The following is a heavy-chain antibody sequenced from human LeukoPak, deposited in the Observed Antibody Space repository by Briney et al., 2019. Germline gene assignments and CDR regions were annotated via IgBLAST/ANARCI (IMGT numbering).Heavy chain of an antibody. CDR3: ASLNDYVWGSYRPSHAFDI. J-gene: IGHJ3*02. D-gene: IGHD3-16*02. CDR2: IYYSGST. Sequence: SETLSLTCTVSGGSISSYYWSWIRQPPGKGLEWIGYIYYSGSTNYNPSLKSRVTISVDTSKNQFSLKLSSVTAADTAVYYCASLNDYVWGSYRPSHAFDIWGQGTMVTVSS. V-gene: IGHV4-59*01. CDR1: GGSISSYY.